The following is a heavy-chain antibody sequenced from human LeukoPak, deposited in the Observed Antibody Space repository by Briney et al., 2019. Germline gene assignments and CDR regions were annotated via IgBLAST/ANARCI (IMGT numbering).Heavy chain of an antibody. J-gene: IGHJ4*02. CDR3: ARYYYGSGSYDY. D-gene: IGHD3-10*01. Sequence: SETLSLTCAVSGGSISSGGYSWSWIRQPPGKGLEWIGYIYHSGSTYYNPSLKSRVTISVDRSKNQFSLKLSSVTAADTAVYYCARYYYGSGSYDYWGQGTLVTVSS. CDR1: GGSISSGGYS. CDR2: IYHSGST. V-gene: IGHV4-30-2*01.